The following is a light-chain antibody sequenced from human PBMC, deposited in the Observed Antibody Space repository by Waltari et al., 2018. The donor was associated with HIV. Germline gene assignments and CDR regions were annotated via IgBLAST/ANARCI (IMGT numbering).Light chain of an antibody. CDR1: STDVVIHDSNY. Sequence: QSALTQPASVTGSPGQSITISCTGISTDVVIHDSNYVSWYQSHPGKVPKLLIYDVSNRPSGVAQRVSGSKSGSTAFLTISGLQPEDEAIYYCTSYTSTPITTGVVFGGGTQLTVL. V-gene: IGLV2-14*03. CDR3: TSYTSTPITTGVV. CDR2: DVS. J-gene: IGLJ2*01.